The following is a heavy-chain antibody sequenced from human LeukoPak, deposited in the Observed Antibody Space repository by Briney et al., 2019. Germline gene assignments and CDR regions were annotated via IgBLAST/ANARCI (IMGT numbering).Heavy chain of an antibody. CDR3: ARARLRKYYYDSSGSPFDY. CDR1: GGSIRSYY. V-gene: IGHV4-34*01. J-gene: IGHJ4*02. CDR2: INHSGST. Sequence: SETLSLTCTVSGGSIRSYYWSWIRQPPGKGLEWIGEINHSGSTNYNPSLKSRVTISVDTSKNQFSLKLSSVTAADTAVYYCARARLRKYYYDSSGSPFDYWGQGTLVTVSS. D-gene: IGHD3-22*01.